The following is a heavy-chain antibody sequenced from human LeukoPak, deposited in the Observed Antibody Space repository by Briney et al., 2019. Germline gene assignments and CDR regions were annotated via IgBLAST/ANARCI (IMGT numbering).Heavy chain of an antibody. V-gene: IGHV4-34*01. Sequence: KPSETLSLTCAVYGGSFSGYYWSWIRQPPGKGLEWITEINHSGSTNYNPSLKKRVTISVDTYKKHFPLQLSSVTGADTAVYYCARNVGYSSSCYRRGLDYWGQGTLVTVSS. CDR3: ARNVGYSSSCYRRGLDY. CDR1: GGSFSGYY. D-gene: IGHD6-13*01. J-gene: IGHJ4*02. CDR2: INHSGST.